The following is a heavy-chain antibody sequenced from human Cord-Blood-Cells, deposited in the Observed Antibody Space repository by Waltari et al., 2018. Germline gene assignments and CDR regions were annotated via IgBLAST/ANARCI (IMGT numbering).Heavy chain of an antibody. CDR1: GGSFSGYY. J-gene: IGHJ2*01. CDR2: INHSGST. V-gene: IGHV4-34*01. CDR3: ARVLQRYFDL. Sequence: QVQLQQWGAGLLKPSETLSLTCAVYGGSFSGYYWSWIRQPPGKGLEWIGEINHSGSTNYNPSLQSRVTISVDTSKNQFSLKLSSVTAADTAVYYCARVLQRYFDLWGRGTLVTVSS.